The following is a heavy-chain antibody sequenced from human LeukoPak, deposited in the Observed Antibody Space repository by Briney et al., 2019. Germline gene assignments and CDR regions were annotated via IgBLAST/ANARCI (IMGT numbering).Heavy chain of an antibody. CDR2: INHSGST. CDR3: ARLDSSAYTIDY. D-gene: IGHD6-19*01. Sequence: SETLSLTCAVYGGSFSGYYWSWIRQPPGKGLEWIGEINHSGSTNYNPSLKSRVTISVDTSKNQFSLNLSSVTAADTAVYYCARLDSSAYTIDYWGQGTLVTVSS. V-gene: IGHV4-34*01. CDR1: GGSFSGYY. J-gene: IGHJ4*02.